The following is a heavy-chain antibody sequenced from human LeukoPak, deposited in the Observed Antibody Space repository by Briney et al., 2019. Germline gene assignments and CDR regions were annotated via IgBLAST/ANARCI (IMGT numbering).Heavy chain of an antibody. J-gene: IGHJ4*02. D-gene: IGHD3-16*01. CDR1: GFTVSSNY. Sequence: GGSLRLSCAASGFTVSSNYMSRVRQAPGKGLEWVSVIYSGGSTYYADSVKGRFTISRDNSKNTLYLQMNSLRAEDTAVYYCAKDLESWKFGYGHYYFDYWGQGTLVTVSS. CDR3: AKDLESWKFGYGHYYFDY. V-gene: IGHV3-53*01. CDR2: IYSGGST.